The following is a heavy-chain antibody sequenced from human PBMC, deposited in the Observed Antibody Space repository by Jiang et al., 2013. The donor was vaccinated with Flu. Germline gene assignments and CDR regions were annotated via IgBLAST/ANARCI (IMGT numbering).Heavy chain of an antibody. D-gene: IGHD1-26*01. CDR1: FSSYE. CDR2: ISSSGSTI. CDR3: ARDNRIVGATYAFDI. Sequence: FSSYEMNWVRQAPGKGLEWVSYISSSGSTIYYADSVKGRFTISRDNAKNSLYLQMNSLRAEDTAVYYCARDNRIVGATYAFDIWGQGTMVTVSS. J-gene: IGHJ3*02. V-gene: IGHV3-48*03.